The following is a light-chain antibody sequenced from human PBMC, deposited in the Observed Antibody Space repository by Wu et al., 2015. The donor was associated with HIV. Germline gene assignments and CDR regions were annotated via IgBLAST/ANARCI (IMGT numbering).Light chain of an antibody. CDR1: QGIGDD. CDR2: AAS. CDR3: LQDYDYPVT. J-gene: IGKJ5*01. V-gene: IGKV1-6*01. Sequence: AIQMTQSPSSLSASVGDRVTITCRASQGIGDDLGWYQQKPGKAPNLLIYAASSLQSGVPSRFSGSGSGTDFTLTISSLQPEDFATYYCLQDYDYPVTFGQGTRLEI.